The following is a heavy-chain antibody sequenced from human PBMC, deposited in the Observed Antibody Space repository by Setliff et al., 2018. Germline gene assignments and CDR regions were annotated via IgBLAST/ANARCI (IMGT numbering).Heavy chain of an antibody. V-gene: IGHV4-30-4*08. CDR3: ARESRYYYDNLGTLDY. Sequence: PSETLSLTCTVSGGSISSGDYYWSWIRQPPGKGLEWIGYIYSSGSTYYNPSLKSRVSISVDTSKNQFSLKLSSVTAADTAVYYCARESRYYYDNLGTLDYWGQGTMGTVS. J-gene: IGHJ4*02. D-gene: IGHD3-22*01. CDR1: GGSISSGDYY. CDR2: IYSSGST.